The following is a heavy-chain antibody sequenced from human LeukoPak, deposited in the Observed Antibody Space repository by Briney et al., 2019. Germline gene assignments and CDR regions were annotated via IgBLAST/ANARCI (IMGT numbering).Heavy chain of an antibody. Sequence: SVKVSCKASGGTFSSYAISWVRQAPGQGLEWMGRIIPILGIANYAQKFQGRVTITADKSTSTAYMELSSLRSEDTAVYYCARGIYGDYKGNWFDPWGQGTLVTVSS. CDR2: IIPILGIA. D-gene: IGHD4-17*01. CDR1: GGTFSSYA. V-gene: IGHV1-69*04. J-gene: IGHJ5*02. CDR3: ARGIYGDYKGNWFDP.